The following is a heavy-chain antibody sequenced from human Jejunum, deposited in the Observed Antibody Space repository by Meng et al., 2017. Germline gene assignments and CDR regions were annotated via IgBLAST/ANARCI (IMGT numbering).Heavy chain of an antibody. CDR2: IDYTGSA. V-gene: IGHV4-59*01. CDR1: GASISNYY. Sequence: QVHLQESGPGLVKPSETLSLTCIVSGASISNYYWNWIRQTPTKGLEWIGHIDYTGSANYNPSLKSRVSISIDTSKNQFSLDLTSVTAADTAVYYCARGWGRFDPYEFWGQGILVTVSS. D-gene: IGHD3-9*01. CDR3: ARGWGRFDPYEF. J-gene: IGHJ4*02.